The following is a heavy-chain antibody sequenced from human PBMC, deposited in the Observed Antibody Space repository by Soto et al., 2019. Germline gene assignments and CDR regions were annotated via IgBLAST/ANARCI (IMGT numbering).Heavy chain of an antibody. Sequence: QVQLAESGPGLVKPSQTLFLTCTVSGASITSGAYHWTWIRQHPEKVLEWIGYIYYSATTFYNSSLWRRVSRSLETSKNQCTPKLASVTAAGTAVYCCARSESTAQDVRYDPGVDVGAQGTTVTVSS. CDR2: IYYSATT. CDR1: GASITSGAYH. V-gene: IGHV4-31*03. J-gene: IGHJ6*01. D-gene: IGHD5-12*01. CDR3: ARSESTAQDVRYDPGVDV.